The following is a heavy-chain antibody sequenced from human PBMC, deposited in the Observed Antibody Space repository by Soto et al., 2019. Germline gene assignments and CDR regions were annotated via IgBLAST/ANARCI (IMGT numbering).Heavy chain of an antibody. D-gene: IGHD1-26*01. CDR2: IFHSGST. CDR1: GGSIRSNNR. CDR3: ARVYSGGYSDS. J-gene: IGHJ4*02. V-gene: IGHV4-4*02. Sequence: QVQLQESGPGLVKPSGTLSLTCAVSGGSIRSNNRWSWVRQPPGKGLGWIGEIFHSGSTNYNPSLKGRVTIAVGGSRVQFALKVASGTAADTGVYYCARVYSGGYSDSWGQGTRVTVSS.